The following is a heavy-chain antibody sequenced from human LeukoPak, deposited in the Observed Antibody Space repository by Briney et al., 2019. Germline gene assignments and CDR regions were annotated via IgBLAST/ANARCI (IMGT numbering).Heavy chain of an antibody. Sequence: GRSLRLSCAASGFTLSSYGMHWVRQAPGKGLEWVAVISYDGSNKYYADSVKGRFTISRDNSKNTLYLQMNSLRAEDTGVYYCAKDQYGGYLNWYFDLWGRGTLVTVSS. J-gene: IGHJ2*01. CDR2: ISYDGSNK. V-gene: IGHV3-30*18. CDR1: GFTLSSYG. D-gene: IGHD4-17*01. CDR3: AKDQYGGYLNWYFDL.